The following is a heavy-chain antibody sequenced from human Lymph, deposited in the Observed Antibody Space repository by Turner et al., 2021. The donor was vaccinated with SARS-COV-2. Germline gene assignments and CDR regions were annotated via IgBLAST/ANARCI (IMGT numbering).Heavy chain of an antibody. D-gene: IGHD4-17*01. Sequence: EVQLVESGRGLVKPGGSLRLSCAASGFTFSTYSMNWVRQAPGKGLEWISSISSSSSYIYYADSVKGRFTISRDDANNSRYLQMNSLRAEDTAVYYCARDIPTTADYFDYWGQGTLVTVSS. CDR3: ARDIPTTADYFDY. CDR2: ISSSSSYI. J-gene: IGHJ4*02. V-gene: IGHV3-21*01. CDR1: GFTFSTYS.